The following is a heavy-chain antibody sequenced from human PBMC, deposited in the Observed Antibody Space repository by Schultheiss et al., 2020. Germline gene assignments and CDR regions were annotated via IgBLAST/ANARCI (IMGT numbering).Heavy chain of an antibody. CDR3: ARGDRLDGYDYYGMDV. V-gene: IGHV3-7*01. J-gene: IGHJ6*02. Sequence: WGSLRLSCAASGFTFSSYLMSWVRQAPGKGLEWVANMKRDGSEKYYVDSVKGRFTISRDNAKNSLYLQMNSLRAEDTAVYYCARGDRLDGYDYYGMDVWGQGTTVTVSS. CDR1: GFTFSSYL. D-gene: IGHD5-24*01. CDR2: MKRDGSEK.